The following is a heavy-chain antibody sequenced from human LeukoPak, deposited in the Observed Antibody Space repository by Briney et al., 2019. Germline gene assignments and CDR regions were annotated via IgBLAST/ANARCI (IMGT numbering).Heavy chain of an antibody. CDR2: SRNRANSYTT. Sequence: PGGSLRLSCAASGFTFSSYAMTWVRQAPGKGLEWIARSRNRANSYTTEYAASVKGRFAISRDDSQNSLYLQMNSLTVEDTAVYYCARGYGSWDAFDYWGQGTLVTVSS. J-gene: IGHJ4*02. CDR3: ARGYGSWDAFDY. V-gene: IGHV3-72*01. CDR1: GFTFSSYA. D-gene: IGHD6-13*01.